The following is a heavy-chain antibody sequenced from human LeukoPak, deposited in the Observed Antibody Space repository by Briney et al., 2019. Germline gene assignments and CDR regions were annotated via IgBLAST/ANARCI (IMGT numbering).Heavy chain of an antibody. V-gene: IGHV1-2*06. D-gene: IGHD3-22*01. Sequence: ASVKVSCKASGYTFTGYYMHWVRQAPGQGLEWMRRINPNSGGTNYAQKFQGRVTMTRDTSISTAYMELSRLRSDDTAVYYCARASYDSSGYRVFDYWGQGTLVTVSS. CDR3: ARASYDSSGYRVFDY. CDR1: GYTFTGYY. CDR2: INPNSGGT. J-gene: IGHJ4*02.